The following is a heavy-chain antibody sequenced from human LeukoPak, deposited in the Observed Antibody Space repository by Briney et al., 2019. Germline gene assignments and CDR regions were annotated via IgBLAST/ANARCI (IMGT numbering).Heavy chain of an antibody. CDR2: IYYSGIT. CDR3: AELGITMIGGV. V-gene: IGHV4-39*01. D-gene: IGHD3-10*02. Sequence: SETLSLTCTVSGGSISSSSYYWGWIRQPPGKGLEWIGSIYYSGITYYDPSLKSRGTISVDTSKNQFFLKLSSVTAADTAVYYCAELGITMIGGVWGKGTTVTISS. CDR1: GGSISSSSYY. J-gene: IGHJ6*04.